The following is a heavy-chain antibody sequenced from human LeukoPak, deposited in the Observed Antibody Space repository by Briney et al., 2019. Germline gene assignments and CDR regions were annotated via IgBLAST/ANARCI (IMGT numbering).Heavy chain of an antibody. J-gene: IGHJ6*02. V-gene: IGHV3-74*01. CDR1: GFTYSSYW. CDR3: ATGQGHGMDV. CDR2: INSDGSST. D-gene: IGHD1-14*01. Sequence: GGSLRLSCAASGFTYSSYWMHWVRQAPGKGLVWVSRINSDGSSTSCADSVKGRFTISRDNAKNTLYLQMNSLRAEDTAVYYCATGQGHGMDVWGQGTTVTVSS.